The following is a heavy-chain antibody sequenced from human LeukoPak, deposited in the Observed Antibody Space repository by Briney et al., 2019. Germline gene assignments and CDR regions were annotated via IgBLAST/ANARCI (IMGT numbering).Heavy chain of an antibody. V-gene: IGHV3-43D*03. CDR1: GFTFDDYA. CDR3: AKDIKHGYSYGYLVDY. CDR2: ISWDGGST. Sequence: PGGSLRLSCAASGFTFDDYAMHWVRQAPGKGLEWVSLISWDGGSTYYADSVKGRFTISRDNSKNSLYLQMNSLRAEDTALYYCAKDIKHGYSYGYLVDYWGQGTLVTVSS. D-gene: IGHD5-18*01. J-gene: IGHJ4*02.